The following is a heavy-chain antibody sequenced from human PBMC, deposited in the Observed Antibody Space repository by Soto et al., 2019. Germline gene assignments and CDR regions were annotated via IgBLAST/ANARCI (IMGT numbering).Heavy chain of an antibody. D-gene: IGHD3-16*01. J-gene: IGHJ6*02. CDR1: GYIFVNYG. V-gene: IGHV1-18*01. Sequence: QVQLVQSGDEVKKPGASVKVSSKASGYIFVNYGTAWVRQAPGQGLGWLGWISPYTGNTHSATKVQGRLTMTTDTXXSTAYMDLGSLTSDDTAVYYCVMVDNYVTPTPQDVWGHGTTVTVSS. CDR3: VMVDNYVTPTPQDV. CDR2: ISPYTGNT.